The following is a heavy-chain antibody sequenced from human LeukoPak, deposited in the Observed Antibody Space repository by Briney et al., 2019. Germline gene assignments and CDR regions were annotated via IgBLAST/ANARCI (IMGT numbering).Heavy chain of an antibody. Sequence: GGSLRLSCAASGFIFNTYAMSWVRQAPGKGLEWVSFISDSATTIYYVDSVKGRFTISRDNAKNSLYLQMNSLRDEDTAVYYCARSRPLRGVTVDYWGQGTLVTVSS. J-gene: IGHJ4*02. CDR2: ISDSATTI. CDR1: GFIFNTYA. V-gene: IGHV3-48*02. D-gene: IGHD3-10*01. CDR3: ARSRPLRGVTVDY.